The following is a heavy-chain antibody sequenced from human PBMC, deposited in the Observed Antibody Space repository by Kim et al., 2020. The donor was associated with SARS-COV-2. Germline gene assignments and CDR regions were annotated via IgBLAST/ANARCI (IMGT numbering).Heavy chain of an antibody. D-gene: IGHD3-10*01. CDR3: ARRLRGIVLLWFGGYYFDY. J-gene: IGHJ4*02. CDR2: INHSGST. CDR1: GGSFSGYY. Sequence: SETLSLTCAVYGGSFSGYYWSWIRQPPGKGLEWIEEINHSGSTNYNPSLKSRVTISVDTSKNQFSLKLSSVTAADTAVYYCARRLRGIVLLWFGGYYFDYWGQGTLVTVSS. V-gene: IGHV4-34*01.